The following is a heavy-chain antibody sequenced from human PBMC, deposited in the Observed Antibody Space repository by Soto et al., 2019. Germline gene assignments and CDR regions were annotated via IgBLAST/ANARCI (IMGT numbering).Heavy chain of an antibody. CDR2: IYHSGST. J-gene: IGHJ3*02. Sequence: PSETLSLTCAVSGGSISSGGYSWSWIRQPPGKGLEWIGYIYHSGSTYYNPSLKSRVTISVDRSKNQFSLKLSSVTAADTAVYYCARDKGGYYDSSGAFDIWGQGTMVT. CDR3: ARDKGGYYDSSGAFDI. V-gene: IGHV4-30-2*01. CDR1: GGSISSGGYS. D-gene: IGHD3-22*01.